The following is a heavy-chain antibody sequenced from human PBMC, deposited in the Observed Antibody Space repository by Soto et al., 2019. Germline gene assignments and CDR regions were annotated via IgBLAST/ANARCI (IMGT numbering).Heavy chain of an antibody. V-gene: IGHV4-59*01. D-gene: IGHD7-27*01. CDR3: ARDRWGAYYYYGMDV. CDR2: IYYSGST. CDR1: GGSIGSYY. J-gene: IGHJ6*02. Sequence: SETLSLTCTVSGGSIGSYYWSWIRQPPGKGLEWIGYIYYSGSTNYNPSLKSRVTISVDTSKNQFSLKLSSVTAADTAVYYCARDRWGAYYYYGMDVWGQGTTVTVSS.